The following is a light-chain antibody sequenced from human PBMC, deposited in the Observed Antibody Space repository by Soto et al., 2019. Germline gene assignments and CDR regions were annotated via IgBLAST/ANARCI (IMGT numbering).Light chain of an antibody. CDR1: QSVNSDF. CDR3: QQYGISPWT. V-gene: IGKV3-20*01. CDR2: GAS. Sequence: DIVLTQSPGTLSLSPGERATLSCRAGQSVNSDFLAWYQQKPGQAPSLLIYGASSRAPGIPDRFTGSGSGTDFSLTISRLEPEDFAVYYCQQYGISPWTFGQGTKVEIK. J-gene: IGKJ1*01.